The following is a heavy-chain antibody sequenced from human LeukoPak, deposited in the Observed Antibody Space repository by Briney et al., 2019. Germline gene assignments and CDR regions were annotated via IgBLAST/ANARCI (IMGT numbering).Heavy chain of an antibody. Sequence: GGSLRLSCAASGFTFSSYSMNWVRQAPGKGLQWVSSISGTSGRTEYAHSVKGRFTISRDNSKNMVYLQMNSLRAEDTAVYYCAKDRSGTTAARVYDYWGQGTLVTVSS. CDR3: AKDRSGTTAARVYDY. J-gene: IGHJ4*02. CDR1: GFTFSSYS. D-gene: IGHD6-6*01. CDR2: ISGTSGRT. V-gene: IGHV3-23*01.